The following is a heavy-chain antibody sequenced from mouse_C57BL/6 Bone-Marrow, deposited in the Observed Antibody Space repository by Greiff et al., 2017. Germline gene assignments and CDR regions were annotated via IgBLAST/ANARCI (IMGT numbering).Heavy chain of an antibody. Sequence: EVQRVESGGGLVKPGGSLKLSCAASGFTFSSYAMSWVRQTPEQRLEWVATISDGGSYTYYPDNVKGRFTISRDNAKNNLYLQMSHLKSEDTAMYYCARERYDYYAMDYWGQGTSVTVSS. CDR3: ARERYDYYAMDY. D-gene: IGHD2-10*02. CDR1: GFTFSSYA. CDR2: ISDGGSYT. V-gene: IGHV5-4*01. J-gene: IGHJ4*01.